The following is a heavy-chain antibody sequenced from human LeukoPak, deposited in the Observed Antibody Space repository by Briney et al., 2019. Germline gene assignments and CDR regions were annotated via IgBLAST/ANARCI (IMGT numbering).Heavy chain of an antibody. V-gene: IGHV3-48*04. CDR2: ISSSSSTI. CDR3: ARDLAARPAY. CDR1: GFTFSSYS. J-gene: IGHJ4*02. D-gene: IGHD6-6*01. Sequence: GGSLRLSCAASGFTFSSYSMTWVRQAPGKGLEWVSYISSSSSTIYYADSVKGRFTISRDNAKNSLYLQMNSLRAEDTAVYYCARDLAARPAYWGQGTLVTVSS.